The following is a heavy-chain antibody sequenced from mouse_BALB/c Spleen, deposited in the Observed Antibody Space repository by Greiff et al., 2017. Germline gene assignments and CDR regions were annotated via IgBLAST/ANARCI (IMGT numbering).Heavy chain of an antibody. J-gene: IGHJ4*01. CDR1: GFTFSSYT. Sequence: DVHLVESGGGLVQPGGSLKLSCAASGFTFSSYTMSWVRQTPEKRLEWVAYISNGGGSTYYPDTVKGRFTISRDNAKNTLYLQMSSLKSEDTAMYYCARPLYDGYYTYYAMDYWGQGTSVTVSS. CDR2: ISNGGGST. CDR3: ARPLYDGYYTYYAMDY. D-gene: IGHD2-3*01. V-gene: IGHV5-12-2*01.